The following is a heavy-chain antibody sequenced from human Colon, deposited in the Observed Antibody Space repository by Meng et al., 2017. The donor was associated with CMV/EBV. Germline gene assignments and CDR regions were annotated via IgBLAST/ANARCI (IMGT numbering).Heavy chain of an antibody. Sequence: GESLKISCAASGFTFSSYAMHWVRQAPGKGLEWVAVISYDGSNKYYADSVKGRFTISRDNSKNTLYLQLNNLRVEDTAVYYCAKGLNSGSRYNAFDILGQGTVVTVSS. J-gene: IGHJ3*02. D-gene: IGHD3-22*01. CDR3: AKGLNSGSRYNAFDI. CDR2: ISYDGSNK. V-gene: IGHV3-30-3*01. CDR1: GFTFSSYA.